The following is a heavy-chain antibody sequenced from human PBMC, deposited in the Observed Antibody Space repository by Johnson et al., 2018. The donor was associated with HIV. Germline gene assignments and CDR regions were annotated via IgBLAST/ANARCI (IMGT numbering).Heavy chain of an antibody. V-gene: IGHV3-20*04. J-gene: IGHJ3*02. CDR2: INWNGGST. Sequence: VQLVESGGGVVQPGGSLRLSCAASGFTFDEYGMSWVRQAPGKGLEWVSGINWNGGSTGYADPVKGRFTISRDNAKKSLYMQMNSLRAEDTAVYYCARQTLRAFDIWGQGTMVTVSS. CDR3: ARQTLRAFDI. CDR1: GFTFDEYG.